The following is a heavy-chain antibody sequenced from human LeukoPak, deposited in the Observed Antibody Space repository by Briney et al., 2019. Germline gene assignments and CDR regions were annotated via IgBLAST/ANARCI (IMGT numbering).Heavy chain of an antibody. CDR1: GYTFTSYD. J-gene: IGHJ4*02. CDR3: ARVPSSSSPELPDY. Sequence: ASVKVSCKASGYTFTSYDINWVRQATGQGLEWMGWMNPNSGNTGYAQKFQGRVTMTRTTSISTAYMELSSLRSEATAVYYCARVPSSSSPELPDYWGQGTLVTVSS. V-gene: IGHV1-8*01. CDR2: MNPNSGNT. D-gene: IGHD6-6*01.